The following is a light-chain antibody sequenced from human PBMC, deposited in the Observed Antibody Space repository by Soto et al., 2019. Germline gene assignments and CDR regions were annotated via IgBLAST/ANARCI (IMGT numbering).Light chain of an antibody. Sequence: QSALTQPASVSGPPGQSITISCTVGSYNFVSWYQQHPGKAPKVLIYEVSKRPSGVSDRFSGSKSGNTASLTISGLQAEDEADYYCCSDAGRSTYLFATVTKVTVL. J-gene: IGLJ1*01. CDR3: CSDAGRSTYL. CDR2: EVS. V-gene: IGLV2-23*02. CDR1: GSYNF.